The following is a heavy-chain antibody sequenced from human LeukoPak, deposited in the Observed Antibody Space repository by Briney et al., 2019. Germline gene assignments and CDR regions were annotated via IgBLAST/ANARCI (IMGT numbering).Heavy chain of an antibody. J-gene: IGHJ4*02. D-gene: IGHD1-26*01. CDR1: GGSISSSSYY. CDR2: IYYSGST. Sequence: SETLSLTCTVSGGSISSSSYYWGWIRQPPGKGLEWIGTIYYSGSTYYNPSLKSRVTISVDMSKNQFSLKLSSVTAADTAVYYCARQGSGNYLSPVNYWGQGTLVTVSS. V-gene: IGHV4-39*01. CDR3: ARQGSGNYLSPVNY.